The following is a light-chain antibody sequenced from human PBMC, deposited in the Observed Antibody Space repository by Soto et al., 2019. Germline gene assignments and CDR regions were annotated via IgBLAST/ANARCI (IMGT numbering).Light chain of an antibody. CDR2: GAS. CDR1: QSVSRRY. Sequence: EIVLTQSPGTLSLSPGERATLSCRASQSVSRRYLTWYQQKPGQAPRLLIYGASSRATGIPDRFSGSGSGTDFTVTISRLEPEDFAVYYCQQYGSSPFTFGQGTRLETK. J-gene: IGKJ5*01. V-gene: IGKV3-20*01. CDR3: QQYGSSPFT.